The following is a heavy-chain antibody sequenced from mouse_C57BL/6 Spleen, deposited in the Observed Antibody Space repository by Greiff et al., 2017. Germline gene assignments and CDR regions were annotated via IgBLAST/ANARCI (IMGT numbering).Heavy chain of an antibody. V-gene: IGHV1-55*01. CDR1: GYTFTSYW. J-gene: IGHJ4*01. CDR3: ARMGGSGTRGYAMDY. Sequence: QVQLQQPGAELVKPGASVKMSCKASGYTFTSYWITWVKQRPGQGLEWIGDIYPGSGSTNYNEKFKSKATLTVDTSSSTAYMQLSSLTSEDSAVXDCARMGGSGTRGYAMDYWGQGTSVTVSS. CDR2: IYPGSGST. D-gene: IGHD3-2*02.